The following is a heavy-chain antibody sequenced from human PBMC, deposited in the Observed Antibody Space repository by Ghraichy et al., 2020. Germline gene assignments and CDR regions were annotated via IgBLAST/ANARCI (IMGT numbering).Heavy chain of an antibody. Sequence: SETLSLTCAVYGGSFSGYYWSWIRQPPGKGLEWIGEINHSGSTNYNPSLKSRVTISVDTSKNQFSLKLSSVTAADTAVYYCARGLKLVGAGYKARRSGMDVWGQGTTVTVSS. CDR3: ARGLKLVGAGYKARRSGMDV. V-gene: IGHV4-34*01. D-gene: IGHD1-26*01. CDR2: INHSGST. CDR1: GGSFSGYY. J-gene: IGHJ6*02.